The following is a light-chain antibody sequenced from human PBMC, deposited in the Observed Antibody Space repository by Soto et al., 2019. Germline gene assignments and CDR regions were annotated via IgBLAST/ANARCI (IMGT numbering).Light chain of an antibody. V-gene: IGKV3-11*01. CDR2: DAS. J-gene: IGKJ2*01. CDR1: QSVSSH. CDR3: QQRSNWPYT. Sequence: EIVLTQSPDTLSLSPGERATLSCKASQSVSSHLAWYQQKPGQAPRLLIYDASNRATGIPAKFSGSGSGTDFTLTISSLEPEDFAVYYCQQRSNWPYTFGQGTKLETK.